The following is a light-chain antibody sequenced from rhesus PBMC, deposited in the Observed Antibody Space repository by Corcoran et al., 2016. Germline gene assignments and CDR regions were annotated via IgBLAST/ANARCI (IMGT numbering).Light chain of an antibody. CDR3: QQHNSYPWT. Sequence: DIQMTQSPSSLSASVGDRVTITCQASQGISSWLAWYQQKPGKAPKLLFYAASSLQSGVPSRFNGSGSGTDVTLTISRLQPEDVATYYCQQHNSYPWTFGQGTKVEIK. CDR1: QGISSW. J-gene: IGKJ1*01. CDR2: AAS. V-gene: IGKV1-33*02.